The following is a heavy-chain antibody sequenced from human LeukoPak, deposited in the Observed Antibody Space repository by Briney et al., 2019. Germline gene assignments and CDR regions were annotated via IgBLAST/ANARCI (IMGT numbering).Heavy chain of an antibody. CDR2: IRYDGSDK. J-gene: IGHJ4*02. V-gene: IGHV3-30*02. Sequence: GGSLRLSCAASEFTFSSYGMNWVRQAPGKGLEWVAFIRYDGSDKYYADSVKGRFTISRDSSTKMLFLQMNSLRAEDMAVYYCVRWGYYSNYDYWGLGTLVTVSS. D-gene: IGHD4-11*01. CDR1: EFTFSSYG. CDR3: VRWGYYSNYDY.